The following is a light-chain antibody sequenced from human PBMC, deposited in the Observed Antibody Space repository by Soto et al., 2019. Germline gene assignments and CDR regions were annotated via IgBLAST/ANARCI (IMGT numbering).Light chain of an antibody. J-gene: IGLJ2*01. CDR1: SNDVGGYNY. V-gene: IGLV2-11*01. CDR2: DVS. CDR3: CSYAGSDTLI. Sequence: QAVVTQPRSVSGSPGQSVTISCTGTSNDVGGYNYVSWYQHPPGKSPKLLIYDVSKRPSGVPDRFSGSKSGNTASLTISGLQAEDEDDYYCCSYAGSDTLIFGGGTKLTVL.